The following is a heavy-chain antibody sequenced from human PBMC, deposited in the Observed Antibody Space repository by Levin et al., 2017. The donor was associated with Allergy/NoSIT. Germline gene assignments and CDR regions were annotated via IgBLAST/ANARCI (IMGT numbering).Heavy chain of an antibody. J-gene: IGHJ4*02. V-gene: IGHV4-59*01. CDR3: AREISDSGYAFDY. Sequence: SQTLSLTCTVSGGSISSYYWSWIRQPPGKGLEWIGYIYYSGSTNYNPSLKSRVTISVDTSKNQFSPKLSSVTAADTAVYYCAREISDSGYAFDYWGQGTLVTVSS. D-gene: IGHD5-12*01. CDR1: GGSISSYY. CDR2: IYYSGST.